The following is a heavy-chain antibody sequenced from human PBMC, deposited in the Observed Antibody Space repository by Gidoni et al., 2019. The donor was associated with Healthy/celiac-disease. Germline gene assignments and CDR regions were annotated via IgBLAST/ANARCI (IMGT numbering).Heavy chain of an antibody. V-gene: IGHV4-4*02. J-gene: IGHJ4*02. CDR3: ARAGIAVAGTGDFDY. D-gene: IGHD6-19*01. CDR2: IYHSGST. CDR1: GGSISSSHW. Sequence: QVQLQESGPGRVKTSGTLSLTCAVSGGSISSSHWWSWVRQPPGKVLEWIGDIYHSGSTNYNPSLKSRVTISVDKSKNQFSLKLSSVTAADTAVYYCARAGIAVAGTGDFDYWGQGTLVTVSS.